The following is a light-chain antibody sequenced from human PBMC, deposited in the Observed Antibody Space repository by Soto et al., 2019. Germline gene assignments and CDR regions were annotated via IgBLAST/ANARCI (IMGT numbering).Light chain of an antibody. CDR2: CAS. V-gene: IGKV3-15*01. Sequence: EIVLTQSPVTLSLSAGERATLSCRASQDVSSNLAWYQQKPVQAPSLLIYCASTRATGTPARFSGSGSGTEVTRTIISLQSEDYAVYFCQQYIRWPLTFGGGTKVDIK. CDR3: QQYIRWPLT. CDR1: QDVSSN. J-gene: IGKJ4*01.